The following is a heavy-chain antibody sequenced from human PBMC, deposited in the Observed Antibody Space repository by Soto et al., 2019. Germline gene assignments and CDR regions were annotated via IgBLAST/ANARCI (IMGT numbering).Heavy chain of an antibody. Sequence: EVQLVESGGGSVQPGESLRLSCAASGFSFRDYDMHWVRQRKGKGLEWVSALGAARDPYYVGSVKGRFSVSKDNAQNSLFIQINSLRVDDTAVYFCARAYLGRLPRRADYYYAMDVWGRGTTVTVSS. V-gene: IGHV3-13*05. CDR3: ARAYLGRLPRRADYYYAMDV. CDR2: LGAARDP. J-gene: IGHJ6*02. D-gene: IGHD1-26*01. CDR1: GFSFRDYD.